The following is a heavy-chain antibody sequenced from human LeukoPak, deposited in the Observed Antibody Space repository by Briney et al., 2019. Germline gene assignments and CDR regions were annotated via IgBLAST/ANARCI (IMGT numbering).Heavy chain of an antibody. Sequence: AGGSLRLSCAASGFTFSDYGLNWVRQAPGKGLEWVSGINWNGGRTGYADSVRGRFTISRDNTVDSLYLQMNSLRAEDTALYYCAKSLDSGSYSHRFAPHDWGQGTLVTVSS. V-gene: IGHV3-20*04. J-gene: IGHJ4*02. D-gene: IGHD1-26*01. CDR2: INWNGGRT. CDR3: AKSLDSGSYSHRFAPHD. CDR1: GFTFSDYG.